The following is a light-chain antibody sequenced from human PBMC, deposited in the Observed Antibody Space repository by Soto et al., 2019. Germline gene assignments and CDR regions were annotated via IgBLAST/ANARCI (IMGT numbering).Light chain of an antibody. Sequence: QSVLTQPASVSGSPGQSIAISCTGTRSDVGAYNYVSWYQQHPGKAPKLMISEVTNRPSGVSDRFSGSKSGNTASLTISGLQAEDEADYYCSSFTSTFTFVFGTGTKVTV. CDR1: RSDVGAYNY. V-gene: IGLV2-14*01. J-gene: IGLJ1*01. CDR3: SSFTSTFTFV. CDR2: EVT.